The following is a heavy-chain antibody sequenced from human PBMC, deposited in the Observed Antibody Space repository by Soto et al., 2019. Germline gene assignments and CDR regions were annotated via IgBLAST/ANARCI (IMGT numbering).Heavy chain of an antibody. J-gene: IGHJ4*02. CDR1: GFSFSSYA. CDR2: ISYDGSNK. CDR3: ARDRSHGDDDY. Sequence: QVQLVESGGGVVQPGRSLRLSCAASGFSFSSYAMHWVRQAPGKGLEWVAVISYDGSNKYYADSVKGRFTISRDNSKHTLYMQMNSLRADDTAVYYCARDRSHGDDDYWGQGTLVTVSS. V-gene: IGHV3-30-3*01. D-gene: IGHD4-17*01.